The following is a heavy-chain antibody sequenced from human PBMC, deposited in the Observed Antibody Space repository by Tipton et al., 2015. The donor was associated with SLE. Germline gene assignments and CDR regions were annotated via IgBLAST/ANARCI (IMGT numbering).Heavy chain of an antibody. CDR1: GFTFSSYN. CDR2: ISNSNSTI. J-gene: IGHJ3*02. D-gene: IGHD6-19*01. Sequence: SLRLSCAASGFTFSSYNMNWVRQAPGKGLEWVSFISNSNSTIYYADSVKGRITSSRDNAKNTLYLELNSLRAEDTAVYYCARGMSSGQQYDAFDIWGQGTMVTVSS. CDR3: ARGMSSGQQYDAFDI. V-gene: IGHV3-48*04.